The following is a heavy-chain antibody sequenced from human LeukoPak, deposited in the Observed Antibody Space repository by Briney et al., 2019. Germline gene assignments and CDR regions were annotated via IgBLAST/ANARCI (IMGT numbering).Heavy chain of an antibody. V-gene: IGHV3-30*18. CDR2: VAGDAGAK. D-gene: IGHD3-16*01. CDR3: AKEALWGSWYFDY. CDR1: GLTFSNHG. Sequence: GGSLRLSCAASGLTFSNHGMHWVRQAPGKGLEWVAVVAGDAGAKFYADSVRGRFTISRDNSRNTVFLQVNSLRTEDTAVYYCAKEALWGSWYFDYWGQGALVTVSS. J-gene: IGHJ4*02.